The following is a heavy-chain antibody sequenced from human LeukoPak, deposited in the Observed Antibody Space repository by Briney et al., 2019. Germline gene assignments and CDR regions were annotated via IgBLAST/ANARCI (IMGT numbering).Heavy chain of an antibody. D-gene: IGHD3-22*01. CDR3: TTDLYYDSSGYYYGGFNAFDI. J-gene: IGHJ3*02. Sequence: PGGSLRLSCAASGFTFSNARMSWVRQAPGQGLEWVGRIKSNTDGGTTDYAAPVKGRFTISRDDSKNTLYLQMNSLKTEDTAVYYCTTDLYYDSSGYYYGGFNAFDIWGQGTMVTVSS. V-gene: IGHV3-15*01. CDR1: GFTFSNAR. CDR2: IKSNTDGGTT.